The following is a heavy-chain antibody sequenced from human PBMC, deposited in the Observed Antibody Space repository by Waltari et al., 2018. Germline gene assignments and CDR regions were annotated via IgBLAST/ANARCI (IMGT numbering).Heavy chain of an antibody. CDR3: ARLTAATSYYYYGMDV. J-gene: IGHJ6*02. Sequence: QVQLVQSGAEVKKPGASVKVSCKASGYTFTSYYMHWVRQAPGHGLEWMGIIHPSGGSTRNAQKFQGRVTMTRDTSTSTVYMELSSLRSEDTAVYYCARLTAATSYYYYGMDVWGQGTTVTVSS. CDR1: GYTFTSYY. D-gene: IGHD6-13*01. V-gene: IGHV1-46*01. CDR2: IHPSGGST.